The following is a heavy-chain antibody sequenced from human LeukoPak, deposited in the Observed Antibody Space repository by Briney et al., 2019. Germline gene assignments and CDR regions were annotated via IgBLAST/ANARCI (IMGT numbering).Heavy chain of an antibody. Sequence: PGRSLRLSCAASGFTFDDYAMHWVRQAPGKGLEWVSGISWNSGSIAYADSVKGRFTISRDNAKNSLYLQMNSLRAEDTALYYCAKVGSLLGTTVTTVAFDIWGQGTMVTVSS. CDR3: AKVGSLLGTTVTTVAFDI. J-gene: IGHJ3*02. D-gene: IGHD4-17*01. V-gene: IGHV3-9*01. CDR1: GFTFDDYA. CDR2: ISWNSGSI.